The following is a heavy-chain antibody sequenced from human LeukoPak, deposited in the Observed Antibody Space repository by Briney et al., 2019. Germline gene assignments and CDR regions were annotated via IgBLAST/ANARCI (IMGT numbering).Heavy chain of an antibody. Sequence: PSETLSLACAVYGGSFSGYYWSWIRQPPGKGLEWIGEINHSGSTNYNPSLKSRVTISVDTSKKQFSLKLSSVTAADTAVYYCVTYYFDSSGPKKNYWGQGTLVTVSS. CDR3: VTYYFDSSGPKKNY. J-gene: IGHJ4*02. CDR2: INHSGST. V-gene: IGHV4-34*01. D-gene: IGHD3-22*01. CDR1: GGSFSGYY.